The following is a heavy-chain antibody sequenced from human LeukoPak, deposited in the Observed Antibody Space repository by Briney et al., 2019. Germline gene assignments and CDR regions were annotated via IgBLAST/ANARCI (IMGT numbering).Heavy chain of an antibody. J-gene: IGHJ4*02. Sequence: GGSLRLSCTTSGLTFSTHWLNWVRQAPGKGLVWVSRIHPDGSDRIYADSVEGRFTISRDNAKNTVYLQMKSLRAEDTAVYYCASQASYSPIDNWGQGTLVTVSS. V-gene: IGHV3-74*01. CDR1: GLTFSTHW. D-gene: IGHD3-10*01. CDR2: IHPDGSDR. CDR3: ASQASYSPIDN.